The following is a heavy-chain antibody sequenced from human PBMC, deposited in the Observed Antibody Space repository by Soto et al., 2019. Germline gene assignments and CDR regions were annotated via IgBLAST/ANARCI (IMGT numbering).Heavy chain of an antibody. D-gene: IGHD3-3*01. CDR1: VYTFTSYY. CDR2: INPSGGST. CDR3: ARDLNGITIFGVGYGPNYYYYYGMDV. Sequence: ASVKVSCTASVYTFTSYYMHWVRQAPGQGLEWMGIINPSGGSTSYAQKFQGRVTMTRDTSTSTVYMELSSLRSEDTAVYYCARDLNGITIFGVGYGPNYYYYYGMDVWGQGTTVTVSS. V-gene: IGHV1-46*01. J-gene: IGHJ6*02.